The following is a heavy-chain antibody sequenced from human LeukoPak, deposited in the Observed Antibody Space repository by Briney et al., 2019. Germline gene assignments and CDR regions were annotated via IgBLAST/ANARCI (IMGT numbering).Heavy chain of an antibody. J-gene: IGHJ4*02. CDR3: AKAPVTTCRGAYCYPFDY. CDR2: ISDSGNT. Sequence: GGSLRLSCAASGFTFSNAWMSWVRQAPGKGLEWVSAISDSGNTYHADSVKGRFTISRDSPKDTLFLQMNRLRPEDAAVYYCAKAPVTTCRGAYCYPFDYWGQGTLVTVSS. D-gene: IGHD2-21*01. V-gene: IGHV3-23*01. CDR1: GFTFSNAW.